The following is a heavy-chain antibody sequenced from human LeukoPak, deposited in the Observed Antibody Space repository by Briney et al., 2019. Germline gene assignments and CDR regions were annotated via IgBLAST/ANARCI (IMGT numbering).Heavy chain of an antibody. Sequence: GGSLRLSFAASGFPFSSYAMHWVRPAPGKGLGWVAAISYDGSNKYYADSVKGRFTISRDNSKNTLYLQMNSLRAEDTAVYYCARYTIPYYDSSGPFDYWGQGTLVTVSS. CDR1: GFPFSSYA. CDR3: ARYTIPYYDSSGPFDY. V-gene: IGHV3-30-3*01. J-gene: IGHJ4*02. CDR2: ISYDGSNK. D-gene: IGHD3-22*01.